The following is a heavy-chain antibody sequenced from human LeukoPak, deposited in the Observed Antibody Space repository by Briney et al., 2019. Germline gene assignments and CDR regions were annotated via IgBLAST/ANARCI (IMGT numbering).Heavy chain of an antibody. CDR1: GYTFTGYY. Sequence: GASVKVSCKASGYTFTGYYMHWARQAPGQGLEWMGWINPNSGGTNYAQKFQGRVTMTRDTSISTAYMELSRLRSDDTAVYYCARAKGWYSGFDYWGQGTLVTVSS. J-gene: IGHJ4*02. V-gene: IGHV1-2*02. D-gene: IGHD6-19*01. CDR3: ARAKGWYSGFDY. CDR2: INPNSGGT.